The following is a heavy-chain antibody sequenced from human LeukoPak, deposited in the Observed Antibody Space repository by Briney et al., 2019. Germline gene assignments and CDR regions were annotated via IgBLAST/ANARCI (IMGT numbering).Heavy chain of an antibody. Sequence: SETLSLTCAVYGGSFSGYHWSWIRQPPGKGLEWIGEINHSGSTNYNPSLKSRVTISVDTSKNQFSLKLSSVTAADTAVYYRARGTHYYGSGSYSDAFDIWGQGTMVTVSS. CDR2: INHSGST. D-gene: IGHD3-10*01. CDR3: ARGTHYYGSGSYSDAFDI. CDR1: GGSFSGYH. J-gene: IGHJ3*02. V-gene: IGHV4-34*01.